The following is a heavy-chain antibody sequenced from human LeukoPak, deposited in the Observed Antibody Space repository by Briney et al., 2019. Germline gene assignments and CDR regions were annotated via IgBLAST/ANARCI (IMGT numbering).Heavy chain of an antibody. J-gene: IGHJ4*02. CDR1: GYTFTNYE. CDR3: AISGYSSRGGPDYFDY. CDR2: MNPNSGNT. Sequence: ASVKVSCKASGYTFTNYEINWVRQATGQGLEWMGWMNPNSGNTGYAQKFQGRVTMTRNTSISTASMELSSLRSEDTAVYYCAISGYSSRGGPDYFDYWGQGTLVTVSS. D-gene: IGHD6-13*01. V-gene: IGHV1-8*02.